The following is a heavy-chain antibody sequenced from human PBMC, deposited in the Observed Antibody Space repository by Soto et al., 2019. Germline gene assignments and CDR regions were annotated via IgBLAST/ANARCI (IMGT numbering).Heavy chain of an antibody. D-gene: IGHD3-9*01. V-gene: IGHV3-30*18. Sequence: PGGSLRLSCAASGFTFSSYGMHWVRQAPGKGLEWVAVISYDGSNKYYADSVKGRFTISRDNSKNTLYLQMNSLRAEDTAVYYCAKEIDILTGYYEVWVAGMDVWGQGTTVTVSS. CDR3: AKEIDILTGYYEVWVAGMDV. CDR1: GFTFSSYG. J-gene: IGHJ6*02. CDR2: ISYDGSNK.